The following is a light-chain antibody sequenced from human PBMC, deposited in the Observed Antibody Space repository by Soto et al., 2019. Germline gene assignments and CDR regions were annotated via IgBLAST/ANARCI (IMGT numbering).Light chain of an antibody. CDR2: KAS. CDR1: QSIARF. Sequence: DIQMTQSPSSMSASVGDKVTITCRASQSIARFLNWYQQRPGRAPRLLIYKASTLQVGVPSRFSGSESGTEFTLTITNLQPEDCATYFCQQTYATPQTFVQGTNVDIK. V-gene: IGKV1-39*01. J-gene: IGKJ1*01. CDR3: QQTYATPQT.